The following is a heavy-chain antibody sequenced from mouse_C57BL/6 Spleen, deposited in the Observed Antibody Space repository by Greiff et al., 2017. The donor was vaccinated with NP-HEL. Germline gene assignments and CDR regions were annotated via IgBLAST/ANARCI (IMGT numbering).Heavy chain of an antibody. CDR3: ARSSSGGDYDRRGYPMDY. CDR1: GFTFTDYY. CDR2: IRNKANGYTT. Sequence: DVKLVESGGGLVQPGGSLSLSCAASGFTFTDYYMSWVRQPPGKALEWLGFIRNKANGYTTEYSASVKGRFTISRDNSQSILYLQMNALRAEDSATYYCARSSSGGDYDRRGYPMDYWGQGTSVTVSS. D-gene: IGHD2-4*01. J-gene: IGHJ4*01. V-gene: IGHV7-3*01.